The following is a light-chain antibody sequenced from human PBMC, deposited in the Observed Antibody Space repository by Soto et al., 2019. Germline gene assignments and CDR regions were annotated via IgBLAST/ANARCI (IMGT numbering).Light chain of an antibody. J-gene: IGLJ1*01. Sequence: QSALTQPASVSGSPGQSITISCTGTSSDVGAYNDVSWYQQHPGKAPKVMIYDVSNRPSGVSNRFSGSKSGDAASLTISGLPAEDEADYYCSSYTTSSTPYVFGTGTKLTVL. V-gene: IGLV2-14*01. CDR3: SSYTTSSTPYV. CDR2: DVS. CDR1: SSDVGAYND.